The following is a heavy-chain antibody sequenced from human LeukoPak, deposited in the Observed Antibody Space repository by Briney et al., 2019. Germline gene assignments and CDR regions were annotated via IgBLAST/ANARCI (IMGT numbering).Heavy chain of an antibody. CDR2: IYYSGST. Sequence: SETLSLTCTVSGGSISSSDYYWGWIRQPPGQGLEWIGIIYYSGSTYYNPSLKRRVTISIDTSKNQFSLKVRSMTAADTAVYYCARELENTIFGEVSRWFDPWGQGTLVTVSS. CDR3: ARELENTIFGEVSRWFDP. CDR1: GGSISSSDYY. J-gene: IGHJ5*02. V-gene: IGHV4-39*07. D-gene: IGHD3-3*01.